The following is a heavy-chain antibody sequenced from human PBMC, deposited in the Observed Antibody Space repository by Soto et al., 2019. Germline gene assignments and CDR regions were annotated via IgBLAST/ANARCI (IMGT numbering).Heavy chain of an antibody. CDR1: GGSFSGYY. J-gene: IGHJ4*02. Sequence: QVQLQQWGAGLLKPAETLSLTCAVYGGSFSGYYWTWIRQPPGKGLEWIGEINQSGFTNYNPSLESRVTMSVDTSKNQFSLRLSSVTAEDTAVYYCARFPFDRSSWTNPRYFDYWGQGTLVTVSS. D-gene: IGHD6-13*01. CDR2: INQSGFT. CDR3: ARFPFDRSSWTNPRYFDY. V-gene: IGHV4-34*01.